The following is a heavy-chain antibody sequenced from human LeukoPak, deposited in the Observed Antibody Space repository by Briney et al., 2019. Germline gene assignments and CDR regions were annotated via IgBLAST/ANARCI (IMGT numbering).Heavy chain of an antibody. J-gene: IGHJ4*02. Sequence: GGSLRLSCAASGFTFSTYEMNWFRQAPGKGLEWVSYISTSGSPRYYADSVKGRFTISRDNAKNSLYLQMNSLRAEDTAVYYCAREVDSMIGAIDYWGQGTLVTVSS. CDR3: AREVDSMIGAIDY. CDR2: ISTSGSPR. CDR1: GFTFSTYE. D-gene: IGHD3-22*01. V-gene: IGHV3-48*03.